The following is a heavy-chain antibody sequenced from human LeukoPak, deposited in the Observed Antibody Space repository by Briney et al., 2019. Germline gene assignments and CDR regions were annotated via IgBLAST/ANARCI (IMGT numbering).Heavy chain of an antibody. V-gene: IGHV3-23*01. CDR3: AKDFDCSGGSCYSSY. Sequence: GGSLRLSCAASGFTFSSFAMNWVRQAPGKGLEWVSAISGSGGSTYYADSVKGRFTISRDNSKNTLYLQMNSLRAEDTAVYYCAKDFDCSGGSCYSSYWGQGTLVTVSS. J-gene: IGHJ4*02. CDR1: GFTFSSFA. CDR2: ISGSGGST. D-gene: IGHD2-15*01.